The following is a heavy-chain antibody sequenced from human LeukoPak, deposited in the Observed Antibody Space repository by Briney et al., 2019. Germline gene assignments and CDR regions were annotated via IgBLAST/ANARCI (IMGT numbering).Heavy chain of an antibody. D-gene: IGHD3-22*01. CDR2: FDPEDGET. CDR1: VYTLTELS. CDR3: ATDAVVANYYGGGY. V-gene: IGHV1-24*01. Sequence: GASVKASCKVSVYTLTELSMHWVRQAPGKGLEWMGGFDPEDGETIYAQKFQGRVTMTEDTSTDTAYMELSSLRSEDTAVYYCATDAVVANYYGGGYWGQGTLVTVSS. J-gene: IGHJ4*02.